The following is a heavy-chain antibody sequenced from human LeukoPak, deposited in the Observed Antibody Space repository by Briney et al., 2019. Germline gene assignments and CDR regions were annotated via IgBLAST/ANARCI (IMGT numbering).Heavy chain of an antibody. J-gene: IGHJ5*02. CDR3: ARGRSPVVVPAARPGYNWFDP. V-gene: IGHV4-34*01. CDR1: GGSFSGYY. D-gene: IGHD2-2*01. Sequence: SETLSLTCAVYGGSFSGYYWSWIRQPPGKGLEWIGEINHSGSTNCNPSLKSRVTISVDTSKNQFSLKLSSVTAADTAVYYCARGRSPVVVPAARPGYNWFDPWGQGTLVTVSS. CDR2: INHSGST.